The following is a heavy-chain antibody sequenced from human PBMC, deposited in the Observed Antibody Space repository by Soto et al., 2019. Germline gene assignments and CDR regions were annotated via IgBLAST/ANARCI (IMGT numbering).Heavy chain of an antibody. Sequence: GESLKISCKGSGYRFTSYWITWVRQMPGKGLEWMGGIDPSDSNINSSPSFQGHVTFLADKSINTAYLQWTTLKPSDTATYYCATTNGAYGDYWGQGTLVTVSS. CDR1: GYRFTSYW. D-gene: IGHD2-8*01. J-gene: IGHJ4*02. V-gene: IGHV5-10-1*01. CDR2: IDPSDSNI. CDR3: ATTNGAYGDY.